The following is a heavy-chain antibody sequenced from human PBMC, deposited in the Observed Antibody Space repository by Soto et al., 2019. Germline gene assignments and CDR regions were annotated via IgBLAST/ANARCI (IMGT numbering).Heavy chain of an antibody. Sequence: PVGSLRLSCAASVFTFSNAWMSCVRHSPGKWLEWVGRIKSKTDGGTTDYAAPVKGRFTISRDDSKNTLYLQMNSLKTEDTAVYYCTTDQVVSYHYATGLMHVWGQATRVTLSS. J-gene: IGHJ6*02. CDR2: IKSKTDGGTT. V-gene: IGHV3-15*01. CDR1: VFTFSNAW. D-gene: IGHD3-10*01. CDR3: TTDQVVSYHYATGLMHV.